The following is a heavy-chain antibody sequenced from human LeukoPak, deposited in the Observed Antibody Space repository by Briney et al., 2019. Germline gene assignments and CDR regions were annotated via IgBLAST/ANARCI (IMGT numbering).Heavy chain of an antibody. CDR1: GGSISSYY. CDR2: IYYSGST. D-gene: IGHD3-22*01. J-gene: IGHJ4*02. CDR3: ARVGYYDSSGYYKPPVYFDY. V-gene: IGHV4-59*01. Sequence: SETLSLTCTVSGGSISSYYWSWIRQPLGKGLEWIGYIYYSGSTNYNPSLKSRVTISVDTSKNQFSLKLSSVTAADTAVYYCARVGYYDSSGYYKPPVYFDYWGQGTLVTVSS.